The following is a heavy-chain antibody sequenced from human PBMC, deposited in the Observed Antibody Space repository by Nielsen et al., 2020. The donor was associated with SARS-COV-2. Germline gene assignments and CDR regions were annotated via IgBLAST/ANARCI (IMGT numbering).Heavy chain of an antibody. CDR3: TTDTPGPVRGVIITNDYYYYYGMDV. V-gene: IGHV3-15*01. Sequence: VRQAPGKGLEWVGRIKSKTDGGTTDYAAPVKGRFTISRDDSKNTLYLQMNSLKTEDTAVYYCTTDTPGPVRGVIITNDYYYYYGMDVWGQGTTVHRLL. CDR2: IKSKTDGGTT. D-gene: IGHD3-10*01. J-gene: IGHJ6*02.